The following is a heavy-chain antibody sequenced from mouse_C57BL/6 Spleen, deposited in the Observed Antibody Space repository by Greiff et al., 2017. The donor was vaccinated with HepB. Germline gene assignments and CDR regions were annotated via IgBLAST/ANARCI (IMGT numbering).Heavy chain of an antibody. Sequence: EVKVEESEGGLVQPGSSMKLSCTASGFTFSDYYMAWVRQVPEKGLEWVANINYDGSSTYYLDSLKSRFIISRDNAKNILYLQMSSLKSEDTATYYCARDRGYYDYDGDAMDYWGQGTSVTVSS. CDR1: GFTFSDYY. CDR3: ARDRGYYDYDGDAMDY. CDR2: INYDGSST. V-gene: IGHV5-16*01. D-gene: IGHD2-4*01. J-gene: IGHJ4*01.